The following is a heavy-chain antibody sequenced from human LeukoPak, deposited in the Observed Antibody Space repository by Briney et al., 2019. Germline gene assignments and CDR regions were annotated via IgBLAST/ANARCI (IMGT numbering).Heavy chain of an antibody. CDR1: GFTFSNAW. V-gene: IGHV3-15*01. CDR3: TSYYEVMGDY. D-gene: IGHD3-3*01. Sequence: GGSLRLSCAASGFTFSNAWMSWVRQAPGKGLEWVGRIKSKTDGGTTDYAAPVKGIFTISRDDSKNTLYLQMNSLETEDTAVYYCTSYYEVMGDYWGQGTLVTVSS. CDR2: IKSKTDGGTT. J-gene: IGHJ4*02.